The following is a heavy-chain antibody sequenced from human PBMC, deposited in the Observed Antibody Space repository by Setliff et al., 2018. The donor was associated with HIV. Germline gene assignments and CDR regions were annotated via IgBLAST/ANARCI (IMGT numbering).Heavy chain of an antibody. Sequence: LSLTCTVSGGSITSATHYWDWIRQPPGKGLEWIGTVFYSGKTFYNPSLKSRVTILVDTSKNQFSLKVTSVTAADTAVYYCAGRDGYNRYYFDFWGQGTLVTVSS. CDR1: GGSITSATHY. J-gene: IGHJ4*02. CDR3: AGRDGYNRYYFDF. CDR2: VFYSGKT. V-gene: IGHV4-39*07. D-gene: IGHD5-12*01.